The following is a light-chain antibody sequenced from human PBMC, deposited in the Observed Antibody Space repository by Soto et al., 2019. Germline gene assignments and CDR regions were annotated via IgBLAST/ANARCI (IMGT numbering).Light chain of an antibody. CDR2: DAS. Sequence: EIVFTQSPATLSLSPGERATLSCRASQSVIRYLAWYQQRPGQAPRLLIYDASYRATGIPARFSGSGSGADFTLTISSLQTEDFATYYCQQSYSTPPTFGQGTKVDIK. V-gene: IGKV3-11*01. CDR3: QQSYSTPPT. CDR1: QSVIRY. J-gene: IGKJ1*01.